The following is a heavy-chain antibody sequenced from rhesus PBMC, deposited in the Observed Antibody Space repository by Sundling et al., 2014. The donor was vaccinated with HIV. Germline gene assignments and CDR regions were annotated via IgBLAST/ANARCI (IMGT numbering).Heavy chain of an antibody. CDR1: GASINTNF. CDR2: GSGRGGNT. CDR3: AREGNRWRTSGWYFDL. Sequence: QVQLQESGPGLVKSSETLSLTCTVSGASINTNFWSWIRQPPGKGLEWIGRGSGRGGNTDYNPSLKSRVTISTDMSKNQFSLKLTSVIAADTAMYYCAREGNRWRTSGWYFDLWGPGTPVTISS. J-gene: IGHJ2*01. D-gene: IGHD1-1*01. V-gene: IGHV4-173*01.